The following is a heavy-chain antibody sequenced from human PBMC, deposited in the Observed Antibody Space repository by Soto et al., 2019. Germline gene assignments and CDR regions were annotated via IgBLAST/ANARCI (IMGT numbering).Heavy chain of an antibody. CDR1: EFSFCDQY. D-gene: IGHD3-9*01. J-gene: IGHJ4*02. CDR2: SRNRVNNLST. V-gene: IGHV3-72*01. Sequence: GGALRLSCTVSADSEFSFCDQYMDWVRPAPGKGLEWVGRSRNRVNNLSTAYAASVQGRFTISRDESKNTVYLQMHSLKTDDTAVYYCSRVDPRAKSPDYWGQGTLVTVSS. CDR3: SRVDPRAKSPDY.